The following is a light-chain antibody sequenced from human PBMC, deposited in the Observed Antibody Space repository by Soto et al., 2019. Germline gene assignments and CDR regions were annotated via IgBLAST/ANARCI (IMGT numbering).Light chain of an antibody. CDR3: QQYNNWPPWT. CDR2: GAS. V-gene: IGKV3-15*01. Sequence: EIVLTQSPATLSVSPGERATLSCRASQSVSSNLAWYQQTPGQAPRLVXYGASTRANGIPARFSGSGSGTEFTLTISSLQSEDFAVYYCQQYNNWPPWTFGQGTKVDIK. CDR1: QSVSSN. J-gene: IGKJ1*01.